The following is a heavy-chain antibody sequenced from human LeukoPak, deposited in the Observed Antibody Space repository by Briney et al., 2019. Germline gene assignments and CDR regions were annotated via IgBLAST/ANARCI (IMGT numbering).Heavy chain of an antibody. V-gene: IGHV3-7*01. CDR3: ARDGTAAGLYFDL. CDR1: GFTFTDYW. J-gene: IGHJ4*01. CDR2: IRQDGSEK. Sequence: VGSLRLSCEVSGFTFTDYWRNWVRQAPGKGPEWLASIRQDGSEKTYVDSVKGRFTISRDNTKNSLSLQLNGLIAEDTAVYYCARDGTAAGLYFDLWGQGTLVTVSS. D-gene: IGHD6-13*01.